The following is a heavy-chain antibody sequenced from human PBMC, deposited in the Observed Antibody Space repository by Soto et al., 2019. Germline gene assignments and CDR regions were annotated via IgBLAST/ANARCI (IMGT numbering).Heavy chain of an antibody. CDR2: ISAYNGNT. CDR3: ARVWDGDYGEIGGPGGFYYYYHTDV. J-gene: IGHJ6*03. D-gene: IGHD4-17*01. Sequence: ASVKVSCKASGYTFTSYGISWVRQAPGQGLEWIGWISAYNGNTKYAQKLQGRVTMTTDTSTSTAYMELRSLRSDDTAVFYCARVWDGDYGEIGGPGGFYYYYHTDVWVKGTTVTVSS. CDR1: GYTFTSYG. V-gene: IGHV1-18*01.